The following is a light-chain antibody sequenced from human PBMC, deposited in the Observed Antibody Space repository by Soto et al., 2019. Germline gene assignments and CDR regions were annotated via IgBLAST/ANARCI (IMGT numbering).Light chain of an antibody. CDR1: QSISSY. Sequence: DIQMTQSPSSLSASVGDRVTITCRASQSISSYLNWYQQKPGKAPKLLIYAASSLQSGVPSRFSGSGSWTDFTLTISSLQPEDFANYYCQQSYSTLWTFGQGTKVEIK. J-gene: IGKJ1*01. V-gene: IGKV1-39*01. CDR2: AAS. CDR3: QQSYSTLWT.